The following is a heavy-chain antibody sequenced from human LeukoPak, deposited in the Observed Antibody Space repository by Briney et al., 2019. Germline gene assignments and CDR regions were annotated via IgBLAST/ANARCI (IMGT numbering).Heavy chain of an antibody. CDR2: IRYDGSNK. J-gene: IGHJ6*03. CDR1: GFTFSSYG. Sequence: GGSLRLSCAASGFTFSSYGVHWVRQAPGKGLEWVAFIRYDGSNKYYADSVKGRFTISRDNSKNTLYLQMNSLRAEDTAVYYCAKVEGRYYYYYMDVWGKGTTVTVSS. V-gene: IGHV3-30*02. CDR3: AKVEGRYYYYYMDV. D-gene: IGHD5-24*01.